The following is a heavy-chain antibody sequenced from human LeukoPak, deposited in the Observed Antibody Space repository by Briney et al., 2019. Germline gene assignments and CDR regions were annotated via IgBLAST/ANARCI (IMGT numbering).Heavy chain of an antibody. CDR3: ARVFFLAIPGYRAHGGFDP. CDR1: GYTFTSYG. CDR2: ISASNGKT. V-gene: IGHV1-18*01. Sequence: ASVKVSFKASGYTFTSYGISWVRQAPGQGLEWMGWISASNGKTNYPQKLQGRVTTPKHTSTSAAYMELRSLRSDDTAVYYCARVFFLAIPGYRAHGGFDPWGQGTLVTVSS. J-gene: IGHJ5*02. D-gene: IGHD3-16*02.